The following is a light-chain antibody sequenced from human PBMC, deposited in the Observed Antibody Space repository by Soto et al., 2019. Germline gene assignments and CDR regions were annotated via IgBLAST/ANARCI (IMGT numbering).Light chain of an antibody. J-gene: IGLJ3*02. V-gene: IGLV2-23*01. CDR1: SCDVGSYNL. CDR2: EGS. Sequence: QSVLTQPASVSGSPGQSITISCTATSCDVGSYNLVSWYQQHPGKAPQLLIYEGSKRSSGFSNRFSGSKSGNTASLTISGLQPEDEADYYCCSYGGSSNGVFGGGTKLPVL. CDR3: CSYGGSSNGV.